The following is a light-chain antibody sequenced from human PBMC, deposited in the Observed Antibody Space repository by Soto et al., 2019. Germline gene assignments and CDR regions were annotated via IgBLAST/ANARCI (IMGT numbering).Light chain of an antibody. CDR2: DAS. CDR3: QQRSTWPLT. J-gene: IGKJ4*02. Sequence: EIVLPQSPATLSLSPGERATLSCRASQSVSRYLACYLQKPGQAPRLLIYDASNRATGIPARFSGSGSGTVFPLTISSLEPEDLAVYYCQQRSTWPLTFGGGTKVEIK. V-gene: IGKV3-11*01. CDR1: QSVSRY.